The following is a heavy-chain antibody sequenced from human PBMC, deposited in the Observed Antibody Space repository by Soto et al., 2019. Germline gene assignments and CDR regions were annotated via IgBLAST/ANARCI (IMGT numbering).Heavy chain of an antibody. J-gene: IGHJ4*02. V-gene: IGHV4-59*01. CDR2: IFHSGNA. D-gene: IGHD2-15*01. CDR3: ARAHAPTLPFDY. CDR1: GGSMRNVY. Sequence: PSETLSLTCTVSGGSMRNVYWSWIRQPPGKRLEWIGFIFHSGNAKYNPSLKSRVTIPIDTSKNQFSLSLDSVTAADTAVYFCARAHAPTLPFDYWGLGTLVTVSS.